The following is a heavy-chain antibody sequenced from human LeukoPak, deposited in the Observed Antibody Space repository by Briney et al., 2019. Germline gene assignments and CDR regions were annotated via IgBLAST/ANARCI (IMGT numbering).Heavy chain of an antibody. J-gene: IGHJ4*02. CDR2: ISSSSSYI. CDR3: ARDSSGWGNPPRDFDY. V-gene: IGHV3-21*01. D-gene: IGHD6-19*01. Sequence: GGSLRLSCAASGFTFSSYEMNWVRQAPGKGLEWVSSISSSSSYIYYADSVKGRFTISRDNAKNSLYLQMNSLRAEDTAVYYCARDSSGWGNPPRDFDYWGQGTLVTVSS. CDR1: GFTFSSYE.